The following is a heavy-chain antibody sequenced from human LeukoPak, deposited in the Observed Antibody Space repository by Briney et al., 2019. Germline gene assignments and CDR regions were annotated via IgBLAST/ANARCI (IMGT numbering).Heavy chain of an antibody. V-gene: IGHV1-2*02. Sequence: ASVKVSCKASGYTFTDYYIHWVRGAPGQGLEWLGWADPRIGGPRRTQKLQGRVTMTRDTSISTVYLDLSGLTFDDTAVYYCATDNYGTLDYWGQGTLVTVSS. CDR1: GYTFTDYY. CDR3: ATDNYGTLDY. J-gene: IGHJ4*02. D-gene: IGHD3-16*01. CDR2: ADPRIGGP.